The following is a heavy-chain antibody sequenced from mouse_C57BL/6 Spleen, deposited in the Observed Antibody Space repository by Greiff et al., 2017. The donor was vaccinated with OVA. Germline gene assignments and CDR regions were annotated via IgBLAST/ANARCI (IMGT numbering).Heavy chain of an antibody. Sequence: VQVVESGAELVRPGASVTLSCTASGYTFTDYEMHWVKQTPVQGLEWIGAIDPETGDTAYNQKFKGKAILTADKSSSTAYMELRSLTSEDSAVYYCTGHYGYGYYFDDWGQGTTLTVAS. CDR3: TGHYGYGYYFDD. J-gene: IGHJ2*01. CDR1: GYTFTDYE. CDR2: IDPETGDT. D-gene: IGHD2-2*01. V-gene: IGHV1-15*01.